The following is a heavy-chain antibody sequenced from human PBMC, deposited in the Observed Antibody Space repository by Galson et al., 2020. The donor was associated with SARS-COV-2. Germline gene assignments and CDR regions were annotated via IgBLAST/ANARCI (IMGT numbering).Heavy chain of an antibody. CDR3: ARQILTGYYSFYYFDY. Sequence: SETLSLTCTVSGGSISSSSYYWGWIRQPPGEGLEWIGSIYYSESNYYNPSLTSRVTMSVDTSKNQFSLKLSSVTAADTAVYYCARQILTGYYSFYYFDYWGQVTLVTFSS. J-gene: IGHJ4*02. CDR1: GGSISSSSYY. D-gene: IGHD3-9*01. V-gene: IGHV4-39*01. CDR2: IYYSESN.